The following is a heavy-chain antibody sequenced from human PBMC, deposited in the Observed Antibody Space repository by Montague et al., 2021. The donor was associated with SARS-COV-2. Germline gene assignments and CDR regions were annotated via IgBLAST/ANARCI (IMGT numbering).Heavy chain of an antibody. D-gene: IGHD6-13*01. CDR3: VRVGVSNWYSFFDY. J-gene: IGHJ4*02. CDR2: IFNSGST. Sequence: SETLSLTCTVSGGSISSYYWRWIRQPPGKGLEWIGYIFNSGSTNYNPSLKSRVTISVDTSKNQLSLRLRSVTAADTAVYYCVRVGVSNWYSFFDYWGQGTLVTVSS. V-gene: IGHV4-59*01. CDR1: GGSISSYY.